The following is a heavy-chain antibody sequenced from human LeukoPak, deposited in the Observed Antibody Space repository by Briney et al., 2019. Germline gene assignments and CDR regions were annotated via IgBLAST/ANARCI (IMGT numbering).Heavy chain of an antibody. CDR2: ISGSGGST. CDR1: GFTFSSYA. D-gene: IGHD3-10*01. Sequence: GGSLRLSCAASGFTFSSYAMSWVRQAPGKGLEWVSAISGSGGSTYYADSVKGRFTISRDNSKNTLYVQMNSLRAEDTAIYYCARGGVWFGEFNTYYFDYWGQGTLVTVSS. CDR3: ARGGVWFGEFNTYYFDY. V-gene: IGHV3-23*01. J-gene: IGHJ4*02.